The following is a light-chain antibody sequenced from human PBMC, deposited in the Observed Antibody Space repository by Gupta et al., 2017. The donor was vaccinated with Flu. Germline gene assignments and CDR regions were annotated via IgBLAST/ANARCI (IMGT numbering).Light chain of an antibody. Sequence: EIVMTQSPATLSVSPGERTTLSCRASQSVSSNLSWYQQKPGQAPRLLIYGASTRATGIPARFSGSGSGTEFTLNISSLQSEDYAVYYCQQYSNRPPLTFGRGTKVEI. CDR3: QQYSNRPPLT. V-gene: IGKV3-15*01. CDR2: GAS. CDR1: QSVSSN. J-gene: IGKJ1*01.